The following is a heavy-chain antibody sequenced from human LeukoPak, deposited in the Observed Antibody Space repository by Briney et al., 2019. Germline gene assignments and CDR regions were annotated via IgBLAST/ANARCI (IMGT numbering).Heavy chain of an antibody. CDR3: AGPGYSSSWQPKNWFDP. CDR1: GYTFTSYD. J-gene: IGHJ5*02. Sequence: SVKVSCKASGYTFTSYDINWVRQATGQGLEWMGRIIPIFGTANYAQKFQGRVTITADESTSTAYMELSSLRSEDTAVYYCAGPGYSSSWQPKNWFDPWGQGTLVTVSS. D-gene: IGHD6-13*01. CDR2: IIPIFGTA. V-gene: IGHV1-69*13.